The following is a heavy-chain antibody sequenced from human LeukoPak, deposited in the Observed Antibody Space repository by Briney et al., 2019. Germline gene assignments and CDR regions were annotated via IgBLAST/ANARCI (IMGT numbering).Heavy chain of an antibody. V-gene: IGHV4-59*12. Sequence: SETLSLTCTVSGGSISSYYWSWIRQPPGKGLEWIGYIYYSGSTNYNPSLKSRVTISVDTSKNQFSLKLSSVTAADTAVYYCARALLRGGNFYWGQGTLVTVSS. CDR2: IYYSGST. J-gene: IGHJ4*02. CDR3: ARALLRGGNFY. D-gene: IGHD4-23*01. CDR1: GGSISSYY.